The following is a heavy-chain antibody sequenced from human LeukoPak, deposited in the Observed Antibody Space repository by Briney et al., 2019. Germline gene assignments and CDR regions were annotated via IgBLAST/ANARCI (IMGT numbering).Heavy chain of an antibody. Sequence: ASVKVSCKAFGYTFTSNYMHWVRQAPGQGLEWMGGIIPIFGTANYAQKFQGRVTITADESTSTAYMELSSLRSEDTAVYYCARGASYYDSSGYDYWGQGTLVTVSS. CDR3: ARGASYYDSSGYDY. CDR2: IIPIFGTA. CDR1: GYTFTSNY. V-gene: IGHV1-69*13. J-gene: IGHJ4*02. D-gene: IGHD3-22*01.